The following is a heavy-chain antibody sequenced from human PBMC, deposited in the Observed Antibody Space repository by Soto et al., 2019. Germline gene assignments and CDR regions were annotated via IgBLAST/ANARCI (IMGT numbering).Heavy chain of an antibody. V-gene: IGHV3-7*03. CDR2: IKYDESEK. CDR1: GFVFNKYW. J-gene: IGHJ4*02. CDR3: VRDVGAITTFGDALSGYFES. D-gene: IGHD1-1*01. Sequence: GGSLRLSCVASGFVFNKYWMSWVRQAPGKGPEWVASIKYDESEKYDVDSVKGRFTVSRDNAKNSASSHLNSLTDDDTAVAYCVRDVGAITTFGDALSGYFESWGQGTLVTVSS.